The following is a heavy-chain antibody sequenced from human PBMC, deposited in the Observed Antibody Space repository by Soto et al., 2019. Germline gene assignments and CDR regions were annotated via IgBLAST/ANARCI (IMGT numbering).Heavy chain of an antibody. CDR2: IYPGDSDT. J-gene: IGHJ5*02. Sequence: GESLKISCTGSGYIFTTYWIGWVRLMPGKGLDCMGLIYPGDSDTRYSPSFQGQVTISADKSSSTAYLQWSSLKASDAAMYYCVRRGLVGPTSLSNAWVDPWGQSTLVTVSS. V-gene: IGHV5-51*01. CDR3: VRRGLVGPTSLSNAWVDP. CDR1: GYIFTTYW. D-gene: IGHD1-26*01.